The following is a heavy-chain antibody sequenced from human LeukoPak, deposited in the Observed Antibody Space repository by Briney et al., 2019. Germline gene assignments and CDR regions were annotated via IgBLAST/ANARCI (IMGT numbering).Heavy chain of an antibody. CDR2: IRYDGSNK. V-gene: IGHV3-30*02. CDR3: ARDNYDSSTPYYFDY. CDR1: GFTFSSYG. D-gene: IGHD3-22*01. Sequence: GGSLRLSCAASGFTFSSYGMHWVRQAPGKGLEWVAFIRYDGSNKYYADSVKGRFTISRDNSKNTLYLQMNSLRAEDTAVYYCARDNYDSSTPYYFDYWGQGTLVTVSS. J-gene: IGHJ4*02.